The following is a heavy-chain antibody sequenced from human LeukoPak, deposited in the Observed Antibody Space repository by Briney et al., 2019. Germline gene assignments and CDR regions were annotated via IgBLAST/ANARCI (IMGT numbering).Heavy chain of an antibody. Sequence: GGSLRLSCAASGFTFSHYSMNWVRQAPGKGLEWVSYISSSSSTIYYPDSLKGRFTISRDNAKNSLYLQMNSLRAEDTAVYYCARCLPSLIASDYLPSFDYWGQGTLVTVSS. V-gene: IGHV3-48*01. CDR3: ARCLPSLIASDYLPSFDY. J-gene: IGHJ4*02. CDR2: ISSSSSTI. D-gene: IGHD4-11*01. CDR1: GFTFSHYS.